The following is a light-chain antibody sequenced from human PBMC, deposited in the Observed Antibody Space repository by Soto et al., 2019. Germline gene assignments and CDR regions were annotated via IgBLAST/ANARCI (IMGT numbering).Light chain of an antibody. J-gene: IGLJ1*01. CDR2: RND. Sequence: QSVLTQAPSASGTPGQRVTISCSGSSSNIGSNFVYWYQKFPGTAPKVLIYRNDQRPSGVPDRFSGSKSGTSASLAISGLRSEDEADYYCQSYDRSLSGSFFGTGTKVTVL. V-gene: IGLV1-47*01. CDR1: SSNIGSNF. CDR3: QSYDRSLSGSF.